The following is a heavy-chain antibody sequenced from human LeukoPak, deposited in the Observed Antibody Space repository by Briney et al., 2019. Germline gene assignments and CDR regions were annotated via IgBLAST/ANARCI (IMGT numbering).Heavy chain of an antibody. V-gene: IGHV4-4*07. J-gene: IGHJ4*02. CDR2: IHPSGNT. Sequence: PSETLSLTCTVSGGAISSYHWSWIRQPAGKGLEWIGRIHPSGNTNYNPSLKSRVTLSVDTSKNQFSLKLSSVTAADTAVYYCARGPPPDFDYWGRGTLVTVSS. CDR1: GGAISSYH. CDR3: ARGPPPDFDY.